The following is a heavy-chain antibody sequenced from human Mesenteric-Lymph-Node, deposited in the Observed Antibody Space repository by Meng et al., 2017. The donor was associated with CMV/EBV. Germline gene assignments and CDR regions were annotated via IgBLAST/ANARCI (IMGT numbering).Heavy chain of an antibody. CDR2: ISGSTTYI. CDR3: ASALEYYYDSSVSGIDY. Sequence: GGPLRLSCAASGFTFNTYTMNWVRQAPGKGLEWVSSISGSTTYIYYADSVKGRFTISRDNAKNSLYLQMDSLRADDTAVYYCASALEYYYDSSVSGIDYWGQGTLVTVSS. CDR1: GFTFNTYT. V-gene: IGHV3-21*01. D-gene: IGHD3-22*01. J-gene: IGHJ4*02.